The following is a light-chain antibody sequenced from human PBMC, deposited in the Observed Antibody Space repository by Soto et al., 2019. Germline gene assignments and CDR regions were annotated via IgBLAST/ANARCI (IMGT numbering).Light chain of an antibody. V-gene: IGKV1D-12*01. Sequence: DLQMTQSPSLVSASVGDRVTVTCRASQDISSWLAWYQQKPGKAPKLLIYTTSTLGSGVPSRFSGSRSGTDFTLIISGLQPEDFATYYCQQANRFPITFGQGTRLEIK. CDR2: TTS. CDR1: QDISSW. J-gene: IGKJ5*01. CDR3: QQANRFPIT.